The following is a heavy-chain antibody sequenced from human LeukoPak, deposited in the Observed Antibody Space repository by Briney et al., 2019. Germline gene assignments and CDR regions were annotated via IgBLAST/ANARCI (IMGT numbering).Heavy chain of an antibody. CDR1: GFSFTDYP. CDR3: ATDQRYAFDY. V-gene: IGHV3-48*02. J-gene: IGHJ4*02. CDR2: IRTTAEGAKYA. Sequence: GGSLRLSCATSGFSFTDYPMNWVRQAPGKGLEWISNIRTTAEGAKYACYADSVKGRVTISRDDGKNTLYLHMNSLRDDDTAVYYCATDQRYAFDYWGQGILVTVSS. D-gene: IGHD3-9*01.